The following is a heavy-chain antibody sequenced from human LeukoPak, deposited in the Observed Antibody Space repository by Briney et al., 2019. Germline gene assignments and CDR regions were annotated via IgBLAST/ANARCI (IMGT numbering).Heavy chain of an antibody. CDR2: IRSKAYGGTT. J-gene: IGHJ6*03. V-gene: IGHV3-49*05. Sequence: KPGRSLRLSCTASGFTFGDYAMSWFRQAPGKGLEWVGFIRSKAYGGTTEYAASVKGRFTISRDDSKSIAYLQMNSLKTEDTAVYYCTRERGHYGDYGVGYYYMDVWGKGTTVTVSS. CDR1: GFTFGDYA. CDR3: TRERGHYGDYGVGYYYMDV. D-gene: IGHD4-17*01.